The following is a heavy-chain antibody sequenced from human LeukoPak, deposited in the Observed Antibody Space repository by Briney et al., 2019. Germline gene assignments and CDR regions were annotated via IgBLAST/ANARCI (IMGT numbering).Heavy chain of an antibody. CDR2: IHYSGST. V-gene: IGHV4-31*03. J-gene: IGHJ4*02. Sequence: SETLSLTCTVVSGSISSGGYYWNWIRQHPGKGLEWIGYIHYSGSTYYNPSLQSRVTISIDTSKSQFSLKLNSVSAADTAVYYCAREPRISYSYLHYWGQGTVVTVSS. D-gene: IGHD5-18*01. CDR1: SGSISSGGYY. CDR3: AREPRISYSYLHY.